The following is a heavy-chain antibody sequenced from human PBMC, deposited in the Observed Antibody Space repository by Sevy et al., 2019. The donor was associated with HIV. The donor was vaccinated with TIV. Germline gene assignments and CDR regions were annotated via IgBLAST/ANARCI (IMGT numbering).Heavy chain of an antibody. CDR1: GFTFSGSA. CDR3: TGQLHCSGGSCYLG. J-gene: IGHJ4*02. CDR2: IRSKANSYAT. D-gene: IGHD2-15*01. Sequence: GGSLRLSCAASGFTFSGSAMHWVRQASGKGLEWVGRIRSKANSYATAYAASVKGRFTISRDDSKNTAYLQMNSLKTEETAVYYCTGQLHCSGGSCYLGWGQGTLVTVSS. V-gene: IGHV3-73*01.